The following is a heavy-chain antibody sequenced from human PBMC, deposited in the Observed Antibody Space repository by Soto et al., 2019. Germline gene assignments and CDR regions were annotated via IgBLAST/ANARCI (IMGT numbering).Heavy chain of an antibody. V-gene: IGHV4-59*01. D-gene: IGHD6-19*01. CDR2: IYYSGST. CDR3: ARAWQYSSGFFDY. CDR1: GGSISSYS. J-gene: IGHJ4*02. Sequence: QVQLQESGPVLVKPSETLSLTCTVSGGSISSYSWSWIRQPPGKGLEWIGYIYYSGSTNYNPYLKSRVTISVDTSKNQCSLKLSSVTAADTAVYYCARAWQYSSGFFDYWGQGTLVTVSS.